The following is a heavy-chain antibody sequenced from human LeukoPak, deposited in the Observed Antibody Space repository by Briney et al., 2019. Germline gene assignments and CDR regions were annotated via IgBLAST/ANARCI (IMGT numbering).Heavy chain of an antibody. Sequence: SETLSLTCTVSGGSISSSSYYWGWIRQAPGKGLEWIATIYHSGSTYYNPSLKSRLNMSVDRSKNQLSLKLSSVTAADTAVYYCARGRYSWYSNLPWFDPWGQGTLVTVSS. J-gene: IGHJ5*02. D-gene: IGHD6-13*01. CDR1: GGSISSSSYY. CDR3: ARGRYSWYSNLPWFDP. V-gene: IGHV4-39*07. CDR2: IYHSGST.